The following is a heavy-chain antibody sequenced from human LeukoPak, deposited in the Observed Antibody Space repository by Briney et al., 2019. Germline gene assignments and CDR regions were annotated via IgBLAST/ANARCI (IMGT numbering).Heavy chain of an antibody. J-gene: IGHJ4*02. V-gene: IGHV1-69*01. Sequence: SVKVSCKASGGTFSSYAISWVRQAPGQGLEWMGEIIPIFGTANYAQKFQGRVTITADESTSTAYMELSSLRSEDTAVYYCAREFRDGYNYRHFDYWGQGTLVTVSS. CDR2: IIPIFGTA. CDR1: GGTFSSYA. D-gene: IGHD5-24*01. CDR3: AREFRDGYNYRHFDY.